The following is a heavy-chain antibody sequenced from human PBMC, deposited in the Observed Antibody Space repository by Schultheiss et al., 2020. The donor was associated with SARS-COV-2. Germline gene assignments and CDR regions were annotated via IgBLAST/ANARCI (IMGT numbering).Heavy chain of an antibody. CDR3: AREGIAAAGSRYFDL. CDR2: ISGSGGST. J-gene: IGHJ2*01. V-gene: IGHV3-23*01. Sequence: GGSLRLSCTASGFTFGDYAMSWVRQAPGKGLEWVSAISGSGGSTYYADSVKGRFTISRDNAKNSLYLQMNSLRAEDTAVYYCAREGIAAAGSRYFDLWGRGTLVTVSS. D-gene: IGHD6-13*01. CDR1: GFTFGDYA.